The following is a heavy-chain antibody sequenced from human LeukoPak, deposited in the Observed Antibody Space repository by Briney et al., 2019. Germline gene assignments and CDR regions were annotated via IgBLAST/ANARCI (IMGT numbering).Heavy chain of an antibody. CDR1: GFTFSSYA. CDR2: ISGSGGST. Sequence: GGSLRLSCAASGFTFSSYAMSWVRQAPGKGLEWVSAISGSGGSTYYADSVKGRFTISRDNSKNTLYLQMNSLRAEDTAVYYCARDKFEKDSSGYYYPGTFDYWGQGTLVTVSS. J-gene: IGHJ4*02. D-gene: IGHD3-22*01. CDR3: ARDKFEKDSSGYYYPGTFDY. V-gene: IGHV3-23*01.